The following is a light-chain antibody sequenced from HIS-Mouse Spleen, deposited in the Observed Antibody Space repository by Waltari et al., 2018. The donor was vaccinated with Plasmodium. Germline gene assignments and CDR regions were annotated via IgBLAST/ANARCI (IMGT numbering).Light chain of an antibody. V-gene: IGKV3-20*01. Sequence: IVLTQSPGPLSLSPGERATLPCRASQSVSSSYLAWYQQKPGQAPRLLIYGASSRATGIPDRFSGSGSGTDFTLTISRLEPEDFAVYYCQQYGSSPYTFGQGTKLEIK. CDR1: QSVSSSY. J-gene: IGKJ2*01. CDR2: GAS. CDR3: QQYGSSPYT.